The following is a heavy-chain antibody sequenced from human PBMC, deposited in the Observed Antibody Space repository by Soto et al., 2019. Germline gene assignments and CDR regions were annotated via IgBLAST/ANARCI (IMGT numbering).Heavy chain of an antibody. D-gene: IGHD3-3*01. CDR1: GGTLSSFINYP. Sequence: QMQLVQSGAEVKKPGSSVKVSCKASGGTLSSFINYPINWVRQAPGQGLAWMGGIVPNVGTVNYAQKFQGRVTITADKSTGTAYMKVSSLRSEDTALYYCARRDTSGFLRYFDNWGQGTLGTVSS. J-gene: IGHJ4*02. CDR3: ARRDTSGFLRYFDN. V-gene: IGHV1-69*06. CDR2: IVPNVGTV.